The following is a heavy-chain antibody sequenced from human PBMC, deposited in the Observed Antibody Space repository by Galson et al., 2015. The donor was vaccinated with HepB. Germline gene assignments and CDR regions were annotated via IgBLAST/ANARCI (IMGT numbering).Heavy chain of an antibody. V-gene: IGHV5-10-1*04. Sequence: QSGAEVTKPGESLRISCKGSGYSFTSYWMSWVRQMPGKGLEWMGIIDPSDSYIKYSPSFQGQDIISVDKSISTAYLQWSSLKASDSAMYYCARQVSDYYGMDVWGQGTAVTVSS. CDR1: GYSFTSYW. CDR2: IDPSDSYI. J-gene: IGHJ6*02. D-gene: IGHD3-3*01. CDR3: ARQVSDYYGMDV.